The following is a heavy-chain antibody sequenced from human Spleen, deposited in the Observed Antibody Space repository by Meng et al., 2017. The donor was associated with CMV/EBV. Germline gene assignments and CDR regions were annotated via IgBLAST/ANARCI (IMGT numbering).Heavy chain of an antibody. Sequence: ASVKVSCKTSGYSFTAYHIHWVRQAPGQGLEWMGWINPNGGATKYTQKFQGRVTVTGDTSISTAYLELASLRSDDTAMYYCARDDNWGPDYWGQGTLVTVSS. CDR3: ARDDNWGPDY. J-gene: IGHJ4*02. CDR2: INPNGGAT. D-gene: IGHD7-27*01. V-gene: IGHV1-2*02. CDR1: GYSFTAYH.